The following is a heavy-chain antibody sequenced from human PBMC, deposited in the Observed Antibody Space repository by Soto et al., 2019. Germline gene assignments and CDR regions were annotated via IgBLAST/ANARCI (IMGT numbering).Heavy chain of an antibody. CDR3: ARDSGVGIMCPASLAL. CDR2: IWYDGDKT. D-gene: IGHD3-16*01. V-gene: IGHV3-33*01. Sequence: GGALRLSWAASGCTFSNYAMHWGRQAPGKGLEWVAIIWYDGDKTYYADSVKGRFTISRDNSKNTLYLQMNSLRGEDTAVYYCARDSGVGIMCPASLALWGKG. CDR1: GCTFSNYA. J-gene: IGHJ6*03.